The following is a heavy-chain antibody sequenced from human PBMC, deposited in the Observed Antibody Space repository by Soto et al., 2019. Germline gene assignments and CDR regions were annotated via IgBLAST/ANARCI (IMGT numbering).Heavy chain of an antibody. CDR3: ARDWGSGWHYGMDV. V-gene: IGHV3-33*01. J-gene: IGHJ6*02. CDR1: GFTFSNYG. Sequence: GGSLRLSCAASGFTFSNYGMHWVRQAPGKGLEWVAIIWHDGNNKYYADSVRGRFIISRDNSKNRLYLQMNSLRAEDTAVYYCARDWGSGWHYGMDVWGQGTTVTVSS. CDR2: IWHDGNNK. D-gene: IGHD6-19*01.